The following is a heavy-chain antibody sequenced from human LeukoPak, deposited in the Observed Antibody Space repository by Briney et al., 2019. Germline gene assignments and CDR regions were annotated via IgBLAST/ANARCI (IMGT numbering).Heavy chain of an antibody. J-gene: IGHJ4*02. CDR1: GFTFSSYG. CDR3: ARGAKYCSGTSCPNIMLLDY. Sequence: GGSLRLSCGASGFTFSSYGMLWVRQARGRGLEWLAVIWYDGRTKHYAECVNDRFTISRDNYKNTLYQQMNSLRAEDTAVYYCARGAKYCSGTSCPNIMLLDYWGQGTLVTVSS. D-gene: IGHD2-2*01. CDR2: IWYDGRTK. V-gene: IGHV3-30*12.